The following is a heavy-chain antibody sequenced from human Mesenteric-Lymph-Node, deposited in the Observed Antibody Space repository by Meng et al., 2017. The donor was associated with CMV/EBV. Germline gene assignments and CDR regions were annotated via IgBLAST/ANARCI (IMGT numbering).Heavy chain of an antibody. J-gene: IGHJ3*02. D-gene: IGHD3-22*01. CDR2: ITSTGSNM. V-gene: IGHV3-48*03. CDR3: AREGGHDSSGYHYDDAFDI. Sequence: GSLRLSCAASGLTFSIYEMNWVRQAPGKGLEWVSYITSTGSNMYYADSVKGRFTISRDNAKNSLYLQMNSLRVEDTAVYYCAREGGHDSSGYHYDDAFDIWGQGTMVTVSS. CDR1: GLTFSIYE.